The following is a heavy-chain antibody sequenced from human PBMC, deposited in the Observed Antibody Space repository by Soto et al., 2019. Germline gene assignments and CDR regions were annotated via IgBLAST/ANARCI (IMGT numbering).Heavy chain of an antibody. Sequence: SETLSLTCAVYGGSFRGYYWIWIRQPTGKGLEWIGEINHSGSTNYNPSLKSRVTISVDTSKNQFSLKLSSVTAADTAVYYCARGEDIVVVPATRRPTEYYFDYWGQGTLVTVSS. D-gene: IGHD2-2*01. J-gene: IGHJ4*02. CDR2: INHSGST. CDR1: GGSFRGYY. CDR3: ARGEDIVVVPATRRPTEYYFDY. V-gene: IGHV4-34*01.